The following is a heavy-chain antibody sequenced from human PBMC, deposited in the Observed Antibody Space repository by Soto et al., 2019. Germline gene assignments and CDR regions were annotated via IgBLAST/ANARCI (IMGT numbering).Heavy chain of an antibody. Sequence: GESLKISCKGSGYSFTSYWIGWVRQMPGKGLEWMGTIYPGDSDTRYSPSFQGQVTISADKSISTAYLQWSSLKASDTAMYYCARVKLLTYYYDSSGYYHSPSTFDYWGQGTLVTVSS. J-gene: IGHJ4*02. CDR3: ARVKLLTYYYDSSGYYHSPSTFDY. CDR1: GYSFTSYW. V-gene: IGHV5-51*01. D-gene: IGHD3-22*01. CDR2: IYPGDSDT.